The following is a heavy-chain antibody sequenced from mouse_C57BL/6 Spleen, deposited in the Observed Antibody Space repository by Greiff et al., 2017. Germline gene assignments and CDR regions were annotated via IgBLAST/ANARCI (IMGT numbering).Heavy chain of an antibody. CDR2: IYPGDGDT. CDR1: GYAFSSYW. V-gene: IGHV1-80*01. CDR3: ASGSSYAFDY. D-gene: IGHD1-1*01. J-gene: IGHJ2*01. Sequence: QVHVKQSGAELVKPGASVKISCKASGYAFSSYWMNWVKQRPGKGLEWIGQIYPGDGDTNYNGKFKGKATLTADKSSSTAYMQLSSLTSEDSAVYFCASGSSYAFDYWGQGTTLTVSS.